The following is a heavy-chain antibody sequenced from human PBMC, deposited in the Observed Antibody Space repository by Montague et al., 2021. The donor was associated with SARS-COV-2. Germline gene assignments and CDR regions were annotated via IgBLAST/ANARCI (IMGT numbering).Heavy chain of an antibody. CDR3: ARISYGSGMVFDY. V-gene: IGHV2-70*11. Sequence: VKPTQTLKLTCTFSGFSLSTSGMCVSWIRQPPGKALEWLARIDWDDDKYYSTSLKTRLTISKDNSKNQVVLTMTNMDPVDKATYYCARISYGSGMVFDYWGQGTLVTFSS. CDR2: IDWDDDK. J-gene: IGHJ4*02. CDR1: GFSLSTSGMC. D-gene: IGHD3-10*01.